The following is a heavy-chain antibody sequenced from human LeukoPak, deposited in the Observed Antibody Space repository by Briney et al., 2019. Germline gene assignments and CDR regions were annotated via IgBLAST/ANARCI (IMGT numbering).Heavy chain of an antibody. D-gene: IGHD6-25*01. Sequence: GGSLQIFFYAFGRRFTDNWIGWGRPMPGKGVEGMGVIYPGDSRIRYSPSLQGQVTISDDKSISTAYLQWSSLKASDTAMYYCASRKFSSAWSDPWGQGTLVTVSS. CDR2: IYPGDSRI. V-gene: IGHV5-51*01. J-gene: IGHJ5*02. CDR1: GRRFTDNW. CDR3: ASRKFSSAWSDP.